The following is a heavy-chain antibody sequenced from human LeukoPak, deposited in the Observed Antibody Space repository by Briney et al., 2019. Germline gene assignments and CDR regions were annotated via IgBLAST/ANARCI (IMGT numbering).Heavy chain of an antibody. CDR1: GFTFDDYA. D-gene: IGHD6-13*01. J-gene: IGHJ4*02. CDR2: ISWNSGSI. V-gene: IGHV3-9*01. CDR3: AKDTPVSTGAAAGPGGSFDY. Sequence: GRSLRLSCAASGFTFDDYAMHWVRQAPGKGLEWVSGISWNSGSIGYADSVKGRFTISRDNAKNSLYLQMNSLRAEDTALYYCAKDTPVSTGAAAGPGGSFDYWGQGTLVTVSS.